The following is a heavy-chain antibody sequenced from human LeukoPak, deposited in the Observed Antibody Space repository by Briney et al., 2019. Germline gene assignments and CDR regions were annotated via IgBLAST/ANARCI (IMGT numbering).Heavy chain of an antibody. CDR2: ISGSGGST. V-gene: IGHV3-23*01. J-gene: IGHJ4*02. Sequence: PGGSLRLSCAASGFTFSSYGMSWVRQAPGKGLEWVSAISGSGGSTYYADSVKGRFTISRDNAKNSLFLQMNSLRVEDTAIYYCASGMTEFDYWGQGTLVTVSS. CDR3: ASGMTEFDY. CDR1: GFTFSSYG.